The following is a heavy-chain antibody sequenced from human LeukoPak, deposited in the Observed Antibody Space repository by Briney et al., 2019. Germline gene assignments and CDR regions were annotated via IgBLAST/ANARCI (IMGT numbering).Heavy chain of an antibody. CDR2: IYAGGST. Sequence: PSETLSLICTVSGGSISSYYLSWIRQPAGKGLEWIGRIYAGGSTTYSPSLKSRVTISVDTSKNQFSLKLSSVTAADTAVYYCARTVRDILTGYYFDYWGQGTLVTVSS. CDR1: GGSISSYY. V-gene: IGHV4-4*07. CDR3: ARTVRDILTGYYFDY. J-gene: IGHJ4*02. D-gene: IGHD3-9*01.